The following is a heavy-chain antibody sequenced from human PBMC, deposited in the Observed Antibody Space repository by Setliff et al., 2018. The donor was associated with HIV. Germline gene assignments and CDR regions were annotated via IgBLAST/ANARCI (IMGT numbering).Heavy chain of an antibody. J-gene: IGHJ4*02. CDR1: GFTFRTFA. CDR3: ATGNARPD. CDR2: VTYDGRRT. Sequence: GGSLRLSCVASGFTFRTFAMHWVRQAPGKGLEWVSGVTYDGRRTFYTDAVKGRFTISRDNSNNTLYLQMNSLKSDDTAVYYCATGNARPDWGQGTLVTVSS. V-gene: IGHV3-30*07.